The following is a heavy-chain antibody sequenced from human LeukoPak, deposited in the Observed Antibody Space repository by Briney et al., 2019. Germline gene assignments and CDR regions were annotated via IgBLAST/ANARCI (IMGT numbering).Heavy chain of an antibody. CDR1: GGSISSSSYY. CDR2: IYYSGST. D-gene: IGHD2-2*01. Sequence: SETLSLTCTVSGGSISSSSYYWGWIRQPPGKGLEWIGSIYYSGSTYYNPSLKSRVTMPVDTSKSQFSLKLSSVTAADTAVYYCATLPTAIYYFDYWGQGTLVTVSS. CDR3: ATLPTAIYYFDY. V-gene: IGHV4-39*01. J-gene: IGHJ4*02.